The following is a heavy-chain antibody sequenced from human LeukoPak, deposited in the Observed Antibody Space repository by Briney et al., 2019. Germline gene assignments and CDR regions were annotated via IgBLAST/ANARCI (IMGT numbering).Heavy chain of an antibody. Sequence: GGSLRLSCAASGFTFSSYEMNWVRQAPGKGLEWVSYISSSGSTIYYADSVKGRFTISRDNAKNSLYLQMNSLRAEDTAVYYCARDRPPKGIAAAGKGYYMDVWGKGTTVTISS. CDR3: ARDRPPKGIAAAGKGYYMDV. J-gene: IGHJ6*03. D-gene: IGHD6-13*01. V-gene: IGHV3-48*03. CDR2: ISSSGSTI. CDR1: GFTFSSYE.